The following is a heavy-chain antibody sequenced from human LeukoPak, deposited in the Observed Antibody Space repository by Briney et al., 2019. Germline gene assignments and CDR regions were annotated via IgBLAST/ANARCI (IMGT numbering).Heavy chain of an antibody. Sequence: SETLSLTCIVSGGSISTSAYYWGWIRQPPGEGLQWIGSIYYSGNTYYNSSLKSRVTISVDTSTSQFSLRLSSVTAADTAVYYCARTAARRFDYWGQGTLVTVSS. J-gene: IGHJ4*02. CDR1: GGSISTSAYY. CDR2: IYYSGNT. V-gene: IGHV4-39*01. CDR3: ARTAARRFDY. D-gene: IGHD6-6*01.